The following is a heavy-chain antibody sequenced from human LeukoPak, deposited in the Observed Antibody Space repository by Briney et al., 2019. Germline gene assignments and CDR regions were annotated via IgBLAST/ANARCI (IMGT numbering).Heavy chain of an antibody. D-gene: IGHD6-19*01. CDR2: ISWNSGSI. CDR3: AKDISATVACADY. Sequence: PGGSLRLSCAASGFTFDDYAMHWVRQAPGKGLEWVSGISWNSGSIGYADSVKGRFTISRDNAKNSLYLQMNSLRAEDTALYYCAKDISATVACADYWGQGTLVTVSS. V-gene: IGHV3-9*01. CDR1: GFTFDDYA. J-gene: IGHJ4*02.